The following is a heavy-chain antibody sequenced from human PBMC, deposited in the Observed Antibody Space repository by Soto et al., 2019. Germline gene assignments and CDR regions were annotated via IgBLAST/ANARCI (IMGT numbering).Heavy chain of an antibody. CDR1: GGAFIGYY. Sequence: SETLSLTCAVYGGAFIGYYWSLIRHAPFKGREWIVEINHSGSTNYNPSLKSRVTISVDTSKNQFSLKLSSVTAADTAVYYCARGRFGVSITMVRGAQRGPYYYYYGMDVWGQGTTVTVSS. D-gene: IGHD3-10*01. CDR2: INHSGST. J-gene: IGHJ6*02. V-gene: IGHV4-34*01. CDR3: ARGRFGVSITMVRGAQRGPYYYYYGMDV.